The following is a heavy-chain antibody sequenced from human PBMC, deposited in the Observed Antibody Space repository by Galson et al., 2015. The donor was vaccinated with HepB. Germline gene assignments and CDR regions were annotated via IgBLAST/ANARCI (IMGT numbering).Heavy chain of an antibody. CDR1: GGTFSSYA. CDR2: IIPIFGTA. Sequence: SVKVSCKASGGTFSSYAISWVRQAPGQGLEWMGGIIPIFGTANYAQKFQGRVTITADESTSTAYMELSSLRSEDTAVYYCARGEYSSSSSNYYYYGMDVWGQGTTVTVSS. D-gene: IGHD6-6*01. CDR3: ARGEYSSSSSNYYYYGMDV. V-gene: IGHV1-69*13. J-gene: IGHJ6*02.